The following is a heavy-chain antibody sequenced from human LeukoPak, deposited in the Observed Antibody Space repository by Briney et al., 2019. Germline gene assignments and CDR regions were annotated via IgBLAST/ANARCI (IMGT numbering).Heavy chain of an antibody. CDR2: ISRNGGST. CDR3: VKESGFMVAPNSAFDI. CDR1: GFTFNSYP. Sequence: PGGSLRLSCSASGFTFNSYPVHWVRQAPGKGLGYFSGISRNGGSTYYADSVKGRFTISRDSSKNTLYLQMSSLRAEDTAVYYCVKESGFMVAPNSAFDIWGQGTMVTVSS. V-gene: IGHV3-64D*06. J-gene: IGHJ3*02. D-gene: IGHD4/OR15-4a*01.